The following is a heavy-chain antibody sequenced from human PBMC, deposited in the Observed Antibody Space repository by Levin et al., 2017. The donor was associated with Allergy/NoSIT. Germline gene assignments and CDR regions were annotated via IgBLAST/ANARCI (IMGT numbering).Heavy chain of an antibody. V-gene: IGHV5-51*01. CDR3: ARRQQLPREDWFDP. Sequence: GGSLRLSCKGSGYSFTSYWIGWVRQMPGKGLEWMGIIYPGDSDTRYSPSFQGQVTISADKSISTAYLQWSSLKASDTAMYYCARRQQLPREDWFDPWGQGTLVTVSS. D-gene: IGHD6-13*01. CDR2: IYPGDSDT. CDR1: GYSFTSYW. J-gene: IGHJ5*02.